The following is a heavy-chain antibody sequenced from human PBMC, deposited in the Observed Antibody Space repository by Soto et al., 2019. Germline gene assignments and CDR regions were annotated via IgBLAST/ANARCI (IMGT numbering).Heavy chain of an antibody. Sequence: GGSLRLSCAASGFTFSSYAMSWVRQAPGKGLEWVANIKQDGSEKYYVDSVKGRFTISRDNAKNSLYLQMNSLRAEDTAVYYCARRGYSGDFDYWGQGTLVTVSS. D-gene: IGHD5-12*01. CDR3: ARRGYSGDFDY. V-gene: IGHV3-7*01. CDR1: GFTFSSYA. CDR2: IKQDGSEK. J-gene: IGHJ4*02.